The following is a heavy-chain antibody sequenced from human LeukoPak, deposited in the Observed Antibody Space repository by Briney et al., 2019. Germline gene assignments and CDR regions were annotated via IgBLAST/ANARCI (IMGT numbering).Heavy chain of an antibody. CDR3: ARHSSSAWYYYSDY. CDR1: GGSISSSSYY. Sequence: SETLSLTCTVSGGSISSSSYYWGWIRQPPGKGLEWIGTIYYSGTTYYSPSLKSRVTISVDTSRNHFSLNLNSVTAADTAVYYCARHSSSAWYYYSDYWGQGGFVTVSS. V-gene: IGHV4-39*01. CDR2: IYYSGTT. J-gene: IGHJ4*02. D-gene: IGHD6-19*01.